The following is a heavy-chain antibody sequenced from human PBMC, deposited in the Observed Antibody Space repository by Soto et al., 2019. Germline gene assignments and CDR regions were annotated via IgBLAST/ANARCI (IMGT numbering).Heavy chain of an antibody. D-gene: IGHD2-15*01. J-gene: IGHJ5*02. Sequence: PSPTLSLTCAISGDSVSSNSAAWNWIRQSPSRGLEWLGRTYYRSKWYNDYAVSVKSRITINPDTSKNQFSLQLNSVTPEDTAVYFCAREHCRGGSCYSGFDPWGQGTLVTVLL. CDR2: TYYRSKWYN. CDR1: GDSVSSNSAA. CDR3: AREHCRGGSCYSGFDP. V-gene: IGHV6-1*01.